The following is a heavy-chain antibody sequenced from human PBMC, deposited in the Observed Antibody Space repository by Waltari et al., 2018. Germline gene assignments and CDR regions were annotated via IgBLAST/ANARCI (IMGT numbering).Heavy chain of an antibody. CDR3: ARDYCDRTNCHGMDV. D-gene: IGHD3-22*01. Sequence: QVQLVESGGGVVQPGRSLRLSCTASEFTFSSYAIHWVRQAPGKGLEWVAVISYNERNIYYVDSVKGRFTISRDNSKKMLYLRMNSLITEDTAVYYCARDYCDRTNCHGMDVWGQGTTVIVSS. CDR1: EFTFSSYA. V-gene: IGHV3-30*04. CDR2: ISYNERNI. J-gene: IGHJ6*02.